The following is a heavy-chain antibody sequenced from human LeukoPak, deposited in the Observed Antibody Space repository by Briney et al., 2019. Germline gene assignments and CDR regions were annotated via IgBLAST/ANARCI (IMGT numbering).Heavy chain of an antibody. CDR1: GFTFSSYW. D-gene: IGHD5-12*01. CDR2: IDQDGSEK. V-gene: IGHV3-7*02. J-gene: IGHJ4*02. CDR3: ARLYDSNRDHSGYGY. Sequence: PGGSLRLSCAASGFTFSSYWMSWVRQAPGKGLEWVANIDQDGSEKYYVDSVRGRFTISRDNAKDSLFMQMNSLRVEDTAVHYCARLYDSNRDHSGYGYWGRGTLVTVSS.